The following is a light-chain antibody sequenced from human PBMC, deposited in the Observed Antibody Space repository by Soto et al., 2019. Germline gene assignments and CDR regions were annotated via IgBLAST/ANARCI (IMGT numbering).Light chain of an antibody. CDR3: KSFTTSDTYV. Sequence: ALTQPASVSGSPGQSIAISCTGTSSDVGAYNYVSWYQQYPGKAPKLVIFDVSYRPSGVSTRFSGSKSGNTASLTISGLQAEDEADYYCKSFTTSDTYVFGTGTKVTVL. V-gene: IGLV2-14*03. CDR1: SSDVGAYNY. J-gene: IGLJ1*01. CDR2: DVS.